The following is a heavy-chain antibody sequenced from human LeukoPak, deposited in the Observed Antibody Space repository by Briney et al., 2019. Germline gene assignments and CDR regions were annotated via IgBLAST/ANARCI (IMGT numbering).Heavy chain of an antibody. CDR1: GGSISSYY. Sequence: PSETLSLTCTVSGGSISSYYWSWIRQPPGKGLEWIGYIYYSGSTNYNPSLKSRVTISVDTSKNQFSLKLSSVTAAVTAVYYCAGHHHSGSYRGDYWGQGTLVTVSS. D-gene: IGHD1-26*01. CDR3: AGHHHSGSYRGDY. J-gene: IGHJ4*02. V-gene: IGHV4-59*01. CDR2: IYYSGST.